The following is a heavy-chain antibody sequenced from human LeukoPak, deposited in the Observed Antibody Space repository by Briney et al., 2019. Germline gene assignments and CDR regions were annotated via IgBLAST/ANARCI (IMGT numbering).Heavy chain of an antibody. CDR3: GTSRWSGVVDS. CDR1: TRYFTNYW. D-gene: IGHD3-3*01. J-gene: IGHJ5*01. CDR2: FDRDGLRE. Sequence: GGSLRLSCTASTRYFTNYWMHWVRQVPGTGLAWLSRFDRDGLREDYADSVRGRFTISRHNAKSTTYLQMNGLRAEDTAVYYCGTSRWSGVVDSWGQGTLVTVSS. V-gene: IGHV3-74*01.